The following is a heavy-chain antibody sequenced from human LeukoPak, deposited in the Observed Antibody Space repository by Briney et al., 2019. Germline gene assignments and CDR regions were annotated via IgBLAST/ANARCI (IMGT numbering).Heavy chain of an antibody. D-gene: IGHD3-22*01. CDR2: ISGSGGST. CDR1: GFTFSSYG. J-gene: IGHJ3*02. CDR3: ARDYDSSGHLI. Sequence: GGSLRLSCAASGFTFSSYGMSWVRQAPGKGLEWVSAISGSGGSTYYADSVKGRFTISRDNSKNTLYLQMNSLRAEDTAVYYCARDYDSSGHLIWGQGTMVTVSS. V-gene: IGHV3-23*01.